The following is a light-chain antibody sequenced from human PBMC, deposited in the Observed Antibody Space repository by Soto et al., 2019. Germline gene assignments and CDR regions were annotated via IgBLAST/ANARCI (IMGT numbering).Light chain of an antibody. J-gene: IGKJ4*01. V-gene: IGKV3-11*01. CDR3: QQRSNWPLT. CDR2: DAS. Sequence: EIVLTQSPATLSLSPGARATLSCRASQSISSHLAWYQQKPGQAPRLLIYDASNRATGIPARFSGSGSGTDFTLTISSLEPEDSAVYFCQQRSNWPLTFGGGTKVEIK. CDR1: QSISSH.